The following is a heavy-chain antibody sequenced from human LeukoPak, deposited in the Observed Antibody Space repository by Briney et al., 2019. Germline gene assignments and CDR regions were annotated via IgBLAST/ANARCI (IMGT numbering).Heavy chain of an antibody. CDR3: ARGRIAVAPLFCY. CDR2: ISSSGSTI. V-gene: IGHV3-11*04. J-gene: IGHJ4*02. D-gene: IGHD6-19*01. CDR1: GFTFSDYY. Sequence: PGGSLRLSCAASGFTFSDYYMSWIRQAPGKGLEWVSYISSSGSTIYYADSVKGRFTISRDNSKNTLYLQMNSLRAEDTAVYYCARGRIAVAPLFCYWGQGTLVTVSS.